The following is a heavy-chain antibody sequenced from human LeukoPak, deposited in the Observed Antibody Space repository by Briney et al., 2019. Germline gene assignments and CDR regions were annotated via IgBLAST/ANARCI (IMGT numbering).Heavy chain of an antibody. J-gene: IGHJ4*02. Sequence: ASVKVSCKASGYTFTSYEINSVRQATGQGPEWMGWMNPNSGNTGYAQKFQGRVTMTRNTSISTAYIELSSLRSEDTAVYYCAREMAGYCSGGSCWGQGTLVTVSS. CDR2: MNPNSGNT. CDR1: GYTFTSYE. D-gene: IGHD2-15*01. CDR3: AREMAGYCSGGSC. V-gene: IGHV1-8*01.